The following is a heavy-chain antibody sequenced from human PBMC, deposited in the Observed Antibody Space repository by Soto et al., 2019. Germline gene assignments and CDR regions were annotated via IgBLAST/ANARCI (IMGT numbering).Heavy chain of an antibody. J-gene: IGHJ4*02. CDR2: ISGSGGST. CDR1: GFTFSSYA. D-gene: IGHD3-22*01. V-gene: IGHV3-23*01. Sequence: EVQLLESGGGLVQPGGSLRLSCAASGFTFSSYAMSWVRQAPGKGLEWVSAISGSGGSTYYADSVKGRFTISRDNSKNTRYLQRNSLRAEDTAVYYCAKAQYYYDSSGPVFDYWGQGTLVTVSS. CDR3: AKAQYYYDSSGPVFDY.